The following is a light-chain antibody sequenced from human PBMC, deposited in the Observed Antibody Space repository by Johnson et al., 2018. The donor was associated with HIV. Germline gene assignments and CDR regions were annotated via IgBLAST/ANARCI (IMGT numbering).Light chain of an antibody. V-gene: IGLV1-51*01. CDR2: DNN. CDR3: GAWDSSLSAYV. J-gene: IGLJ1*01. Sequence: QSVLTQPPSVSAAPGQKVTISCSGSSSNIGNNYVSWYQHLPGTAPKLLIYDNNKRPSRIPDRFSGSKSGTSATLGLTGLQTGDEADFYCGAWDSSLSAYVFGSGTKVTVL. CDR1: SSNIGNNY.